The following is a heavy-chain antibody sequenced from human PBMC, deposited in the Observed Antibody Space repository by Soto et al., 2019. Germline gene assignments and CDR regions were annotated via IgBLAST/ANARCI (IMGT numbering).Heavy chain of an antibody. CDR1: GYSFTSYW. V-gene: IGHV5-10-1*01. CDR3: ASPFLDVKAAGGDYYYYSGMDV. CDR2: IDPSDSYT. D-gene: IGHD3-3*01. J-gene: IGHJ6*04. Sequence: GESLKISCKGSGYSFTSYWISWVRQMPGKGLEWMGRIDPSDSYTNYSPSFQGHVTISADKSISTAYLQWSSLKASDTAMYYWASPFLDVKAAGGDYYYYSGMDVGGKGTRVTV.